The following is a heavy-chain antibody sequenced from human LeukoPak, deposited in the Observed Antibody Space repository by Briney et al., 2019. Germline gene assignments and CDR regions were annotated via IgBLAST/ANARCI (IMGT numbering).Heavy chain of an antibody. J-gene: IGHJ5*02. CDR3: ARGSEYCSSTSCYGVRDWFDP. Sequence: GASATVSFTASGGTFTSYTISWVRQPPGQGLEWMGGSIPIFGTANYAQKFQGRVTITTDESTSTAYMELSSLRSEDTAVYYCARGSEYCSSTSCYGVRDWFDPWGQGTLVTVSS. D-gene: IGHD2-2*01. CDR1: GGTFTSYT. CDR2: SIPIFGTA. V-gene: IGHV1-69*05.